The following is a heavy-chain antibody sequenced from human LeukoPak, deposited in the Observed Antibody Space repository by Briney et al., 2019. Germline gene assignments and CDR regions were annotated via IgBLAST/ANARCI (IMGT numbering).Heavy chain of an antibody. CDR3: ARTYDSGGYYTPYFDY. CDR2: IYYSGST. J-gene: IGHJ4*02. Sequence: SETLSLTCTVSGYSISSGYYWSWIRQPPGKGLEWIGYIYYSGSTNYNPSLKSRVTISVDTSKNQFSLKLSSVTAADTAVYYCARTYDSGGYYTPYFDYWGQGTLVTVSS. V-gene: IGHV4-61*01. D-gene: IGHD3-22*01. CDR1: GYSISSGYY.